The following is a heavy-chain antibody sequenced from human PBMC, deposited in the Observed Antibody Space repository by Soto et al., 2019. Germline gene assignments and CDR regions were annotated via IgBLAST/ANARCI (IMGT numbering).Heavy chain of an antibody. D-gene: IGHD4-17*01. V-gene: IGHV1-69*01. CDR1: GGTFSSYG. CDR3: ASAPYDYGDYWGLDY. CDR2: IIPIFDTA. J-gene: IGHJ4*02. Sequence: QVQLVQSGAEVKKPGSSVKVSCKASGGTFSSYGISWVRQAPGQGLEWMGGIIPIFDTANYAQKFQGRVTITADESTSTTYMELSSLRSEDTAVYYCASAPYDYGDYWGLDYWGQGTLVTVSS.